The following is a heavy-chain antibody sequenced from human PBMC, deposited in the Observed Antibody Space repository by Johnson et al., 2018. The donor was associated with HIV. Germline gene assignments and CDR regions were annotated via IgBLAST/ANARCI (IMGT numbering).Heavy chain of an antibody. CDR2: IKSKSDGGTT. V-gene: IGHV3-15*01. J-gene: IGHJ3*02. CDR1: GFSFTNAW. D-gene: IGHD6-25*01. CDR3: ARRIAAADDAFDI. Sequence: VQLVESGGGLVNPGGSLRLSCAASGFSFTNAWMNWVRQAPGKGLEWVGRIKSKSDGGTTDYAAPVKGRFTISRDNSKNTLYLQMNSLRAEDTAMYYCARRIAAADDAFDIWGHGTMVTVSS.